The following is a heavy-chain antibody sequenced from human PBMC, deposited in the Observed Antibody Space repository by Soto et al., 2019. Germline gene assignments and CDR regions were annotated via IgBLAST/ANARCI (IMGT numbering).Heavy chain of an antibody. Sequence: QVQLVESGGGVVQPGGSLRLSCAASGFTLSSHGMQWVRQAPGKGLEWVAVVSYDGGTKYYADSVKGRFTISRDNSKNPVYLQMNSLRAEDTAVYYCVKEFGVAGSSYESFFDYWGQGTLVTVSS. V-gene: IGHV3-30*18. J-gene: IGHJ4*02. CDR2: VSYDGGTK. CDR1: GFTLSSHG. D-gene: IGHD5-18*01. CDR3: VKEFGVAGSSYESFFDY.